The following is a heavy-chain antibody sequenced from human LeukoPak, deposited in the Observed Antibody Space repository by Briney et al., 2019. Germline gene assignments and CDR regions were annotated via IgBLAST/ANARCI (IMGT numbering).Heavy chain of an antibody. Sequence: GGSLRLSCAASGFTFSSYSMTWVRQTPGKGLKWVSSITGSGGTTYYADSVRGRFTISRDNSKNTLYLQMNSLRAEDTAVYYCAKGVTMATYGMDVWGQGTTVTVS. D-gene: IGHD4/OR15-4a*01. J-gene: IGHJ6*02. CDR3: AKGVTMATYGMDV. V-gene: IGHV3-23*01. CDR1: GFTFSSYS. CDR2: ITGSGGTT.